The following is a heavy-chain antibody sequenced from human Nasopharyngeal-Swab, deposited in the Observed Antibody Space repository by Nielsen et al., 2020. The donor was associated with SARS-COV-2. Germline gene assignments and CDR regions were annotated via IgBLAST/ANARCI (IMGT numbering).Heavy chain of an antibody. CDR3: ARDGSANALDY. D-gene: IGHD1-1*01. CDR2: INSDGSST. J-gene: IGHJ4*02. CDR1: GFTFSSYW. V-gene: IGHV3-74*01. Sequence: GESLKISCAASGFTFSSYWMHWVRQAPGKGLVWVSRINSDGSSTSYADSVKGRFTISRDNAKNTLYLQMNSLRAEDTAVYYCARDGSANALDYWGQGTLVTVSS.